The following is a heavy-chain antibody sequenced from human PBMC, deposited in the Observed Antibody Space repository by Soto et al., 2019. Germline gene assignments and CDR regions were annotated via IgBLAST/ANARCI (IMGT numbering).Heavy chain of an antibody. J-gene: IGHJ6*02. Sequence: EVQLVESGGGLVQPAGSLRLSCAASGFTFSSYSMNWVRQAPGKGLEWVSYISSSSSTIYYADSVKGRFTISRDNAKNTLYLQMNSLRDEDTAVYYCARDSYDFWSGYYYYYGMDVWGQGTTVTVSS. CDR2: ISSSSSTI. CDR1: GFTFSSYS. CDR3: ARDSYDFWSGYYYYYGMDV. V-gene: IGHV3-48*02. D-gene: IGHD3-3*01.